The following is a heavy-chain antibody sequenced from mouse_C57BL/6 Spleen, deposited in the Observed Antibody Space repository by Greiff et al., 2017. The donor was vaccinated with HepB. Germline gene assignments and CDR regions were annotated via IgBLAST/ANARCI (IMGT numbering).Heavy chain of an antibody. Sequence: QVHVKQSGAELVKPGASVKLSCKASGYTFTSYWMHWVKQRPGRGLEWIGRIDPNSGGTKYNEKFKSKATLTVDKPSSTAYMQLSSLTSEDSAVYYCARGEIYDYDWFAYWGQGTLVTVSA. V-gene: IGHV1-72*01. CDR1: GYTFTSYW. CDR2: IDPNSGGT. D-gene: IGHD2-4*01. J-gene: IGHJ3*01. CDR3: ARGEIYDYDWFAY.